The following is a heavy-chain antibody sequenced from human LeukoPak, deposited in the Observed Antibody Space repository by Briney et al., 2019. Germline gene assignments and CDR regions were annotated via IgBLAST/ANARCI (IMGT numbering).Heavy chain of an antibody. CDR2: INAGNGNT. CDR1: GYTFTSYA. Sequence: ASVKVSCKASGYTFTSYAMHWVRQAPGQRLEWMGWINAGNGNTKYSQKFQGGVTITRDTSARTAYMELSSLRSEDTAVYYCARVEDYYDSSGPLRYWGQGTLVTVSS. CDR3: ARVEDYYDSSGPLRY. J-gene: IGHJ4*02. D-gene: IGHD3-22*01. V-gene: IGHV1-3*01.